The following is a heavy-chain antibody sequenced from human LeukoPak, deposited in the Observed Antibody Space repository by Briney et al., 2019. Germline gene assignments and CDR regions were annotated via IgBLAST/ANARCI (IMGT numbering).Heavy chain of an antibody. CDR2: INPNSGGT. D-gene: IGHD3-22*01. V-gene: IGHV1-2*06. CDR1: GYTFTSYG. Sequence: ASVKVSCKASGYTFTSYGISWVRQAPGQGLEWMGRINPNSGGTNYAQKFQGRVTMTRDTSISTAYMELSRLRSDDTAVYYCASGGAIYYYDSSGYYSNNFDYWGQGTLVTVSS. J-gene: IGHJ4*02. CDR3: ASGGAIYYYDSSGYYSNNFDY.